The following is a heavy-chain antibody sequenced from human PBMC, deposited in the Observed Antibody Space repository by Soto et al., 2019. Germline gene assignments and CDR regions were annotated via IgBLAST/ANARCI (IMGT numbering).Heavy chain of an antibody. Sequence: QVQLQESGPGLVEPSGTLSLTCAVSGGSISSDNWWTWVRQPPGEGLAWIGEIHPNGRTNYKPSLKSRITISVDKSENQFSLWLTAVTAADTALYYCATRYCIHTTCYVYWGQGTLVTVSS. V-gene: IGHV4-4*02. CDR3: ATRYCIHTTCYVY. CDR1: GGSISSDNW. CDR2: IHPNGRT. J-gene: IGHJ4*02. D-gene: IGHD2-2*01.